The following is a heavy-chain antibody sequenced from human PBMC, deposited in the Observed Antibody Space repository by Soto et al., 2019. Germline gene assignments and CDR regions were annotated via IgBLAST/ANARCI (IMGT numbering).Heavy chain of an antibody. J-gene: IGHJ4*02. Sequence: QEQVVQSGPAMKEPGSSVKVSCRASGIMSSGYGFSWVRQAPGQGLEWVGMINPILDSTHYAQTLQGRVSLSVDKSRDRAYLEVTRLRLEDTAIYFCATMKRARLDSWGRGTVVTVSS. CDR1: GIMSSGYG. D-gene: IGHD6-25*01. CDR2: INPILDST. CDR3: ATMKRARLDS. V-gene: IGHV1-69*09.